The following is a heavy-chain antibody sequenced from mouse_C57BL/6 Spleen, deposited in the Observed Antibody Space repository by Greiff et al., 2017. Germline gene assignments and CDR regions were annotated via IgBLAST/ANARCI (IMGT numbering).Heavy chain of an antibody. J-gene: IGHJ2*01. CDR3: ARTTVYYFDY. CDR2: INPRSGYT. CDR1: GYTFTSYW. D-gene: IGHD1-1*01. Sequence: QVHVKQSGAELAKPGASVKLSCKASGYTFTSYWMHWVKQRPGQGLEWIGYINPRSGYTKYNQKFKDKATLTADKSSSTAYMQRSRLTYEDSAFYYCARTTVYYFDYWGQGTTLTVSS. V-gene: IGHV1-7*01.